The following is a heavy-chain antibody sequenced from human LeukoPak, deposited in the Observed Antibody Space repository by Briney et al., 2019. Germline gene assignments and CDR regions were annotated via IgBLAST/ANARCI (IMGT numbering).Heavy chain of an antibody. Sequence: GGSLRLSCAASGFTVSSNYMSWVRQAPGKGLEWVSVIYSGGSTYYADSVKGRLTISRDNSKNTLYLQMNSLRAEDTAVYYCARVSTEGFNWFDPWGQGTLVTVSS. V-gene: IGHV3-66*01. CDR3: ARVSTEGFNWFDP. CDR2: IYSGGST. J-gene: IGHJ5*02. CDR1: GFTVSSNY. D-gene: IGHD2-2*01.